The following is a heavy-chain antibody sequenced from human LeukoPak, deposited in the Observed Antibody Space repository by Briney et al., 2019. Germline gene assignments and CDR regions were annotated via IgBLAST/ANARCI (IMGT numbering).Heavy chain of an antibody. Sequence: TLSLTCTVPDGSISNYFWSWIRQPPGKGLEWIGYIYYTGMTNSNPSLKSRVTISMDTSKNQFSLNLRSVTAADTAIYYCARHGRMVIMSKFSTGIDQWGQGTLVTVSS. J-gene: IGHJ4*02. V-gene: IGHV4-59*08. D-gene: IGHD2-8*01. CDR1: DGSISNYF. CDR3: ARHGRMVIMSKFSTGIDQ. CDR2: IYYTGMT.